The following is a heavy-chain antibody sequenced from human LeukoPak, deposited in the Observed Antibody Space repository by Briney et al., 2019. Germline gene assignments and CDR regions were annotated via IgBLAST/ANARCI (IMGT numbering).Heavy chain of an antibody. D-gene: IGHD5-12*01. CDR3: ARRVATNNYYYYYGLDV. V-gene: IGHV4-39*01. Sequence: SETLSLTCTVSGGSISSSSYCWGWIRQPPGKGLEWIGSIYSSGSTYYNPSLKSRITISVDTSKSQFSLKLSSVTAADTAVYYCARRVATNNYYYYYGLDVWGQGTTVTVPS. CDR2: IYSSGST. J-gene: IGHJ6*02. CDR1: GGSISSSSYC.